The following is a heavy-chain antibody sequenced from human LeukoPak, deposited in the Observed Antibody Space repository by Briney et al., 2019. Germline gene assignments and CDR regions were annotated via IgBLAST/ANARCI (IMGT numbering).Heavy chain of an antibody. D-gene: IGHD3-10*01. CDR1: GFTFSNYW. J-gene: IGHJ4*02. Sequence: PGGSLRLSCAASGFTFSNYWMSWVRQAPGEGLEWVANIKQDGSEKYYVDSVKGRFTISRDNAQNSLYLQMNSLRAEDTAVYYCGRGRRGRGGSYGSGSYGFGYWGQGTRVPSPQ. CDR2: IKQDGSEK. CDR3: GRGRRGRGGSYGSGSYGFGY. V-gene: IGHV3-7*01.